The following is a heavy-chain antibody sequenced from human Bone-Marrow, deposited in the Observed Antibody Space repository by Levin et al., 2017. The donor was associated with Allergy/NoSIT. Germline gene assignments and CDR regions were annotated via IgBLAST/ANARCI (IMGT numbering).Heavy chain of an antibody. V-gene: IGHV3-23*01. D-gene: IGHD5-18*01. CDR3: AKDRAVGGYSYGYSCDS. CDR2: ISGSGDTT. Sequence: PGGSLRLSCEASGFSFSAYPMTWVRQAPGQGLEWVSAISGSGDTTYFADSVRGRFTISRDNFKNTVYLQMNGLRAEDTAMYYCAKDRAVGGYSYGYSCDSWGQGALDTVSS. J-gene: IGHJ4*02. CDR1: GFSFSAYP.